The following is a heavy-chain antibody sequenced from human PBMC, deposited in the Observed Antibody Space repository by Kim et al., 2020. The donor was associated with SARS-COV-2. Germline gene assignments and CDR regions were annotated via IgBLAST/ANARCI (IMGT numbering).Heavy chain of an antibody. Sequence: GGSLRLSCAASGFTFSSYGMHWVRQAPGKGPEWVAVIWYDGSNKYYADSVKGRFTISRDNSKNTLYLQMNSLRAEDTAVYYCARDNKPPGDNWFDPWGQGTLFTVSS. CDR3: ARDNKPPGDNWFDP. J-gene: IGHJ5*02. CDR2: IWYDGSNK. V-gene: IGHV3-33*01. CDR1: GFTFSSYG.